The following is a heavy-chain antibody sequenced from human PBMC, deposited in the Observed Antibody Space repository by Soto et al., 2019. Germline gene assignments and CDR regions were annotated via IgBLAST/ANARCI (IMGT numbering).Heavy chain of an antibody. D-gene: IGHD3-22*01. J-gene: IGHJ6*02. Sequence: SETLSLTCAVSGYSISSSNWWGWIRQPPGKGLEWIGYIYYSGTTYYNPSLKSRVTMSVDTSKNQFSLKLSSVTAADTAVYYCARRLYYDSSGFEGGGMDVWGQGTTVTVSS. CDR3: ARRLYYDSSGFEGGGMDV. V-gene: IGHV4-28*01. CDR1: GYSISSSNW. CDR2: IYYSGTT.